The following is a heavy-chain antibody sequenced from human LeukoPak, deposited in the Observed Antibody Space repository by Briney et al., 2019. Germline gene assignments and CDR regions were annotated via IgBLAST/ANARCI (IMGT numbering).Heavy chain of an antibody. CDR2: ISGSGGST. CDR1: GFPFSSYA. J-gene: IGHJ4*02. Sequence: PGGSLRLSCAASGFPFSSYAMSWVRPAPGKGLGWVSAISGSGGSTYYADSVKGRFTISRDNSKNTLYLQMNSLRAEDTAVYYCAKDSVYYYDSSGYYDYWGQGTLVTVSS. V-gene: IGHV3-23*01. CDR3: AKDSVYYYDSSGYYDY. D-gene: IGHD3-22*01.